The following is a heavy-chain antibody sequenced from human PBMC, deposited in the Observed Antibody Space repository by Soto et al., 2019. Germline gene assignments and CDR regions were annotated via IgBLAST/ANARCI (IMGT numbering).Heavy chain of an antibody. V-gene: IGHV1-8*01. CDR3: ARGIKYCDYSRWFDP. CDR1: GYTFTSYD. J-gene: IGHJ5*02. CDR2: MNPNSGNT. D-gene: IGHD4-17*01. Sequence: QVQLVQSGAEVKKPGASVKVSCKASGYTFTSYDINWVRQATGQVFEYLGWMNPNSGNTGYVKKFQGRVTMTRDTSMSTAYMELSRLRSEDTSVYYCARGIKYCDYSRWFDPWGPGTLVTFSS.